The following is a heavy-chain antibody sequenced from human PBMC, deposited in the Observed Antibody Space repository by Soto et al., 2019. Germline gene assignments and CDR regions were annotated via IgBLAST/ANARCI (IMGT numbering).Heavy chain of an antibody. CDR2: ISGSGGST. Sequence: GGSLRLSCAASGFTFSSYAMSWVRQAPGKGLEWVSAISGSGGSTYYADSVKGRFTISRDNSKNTLYLQMNSLRAEDTAVYYCAKALGNWGFGVVIIVDYYGMDVWGQGTTVTVSS. CDR3: AKALGNWGFGVVIIVDYYGMDV. CDR1: GFTFSSYA. V-gene: IGHV3-23*01. J-gene: IGHJ6*02. D-gene: IGHD3-3*01.